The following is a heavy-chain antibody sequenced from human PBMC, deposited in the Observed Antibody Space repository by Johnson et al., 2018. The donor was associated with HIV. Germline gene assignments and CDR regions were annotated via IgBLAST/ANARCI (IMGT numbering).Heavy chain of an antibody. CDR1: TSTFSIYA. J-gene: IGHJ3*02. Sequence: VHLVESGGGLVQPGGSLRLSCAASTSTFSIYAMSWVRQAPGKGLEWVSTVSGSGGITYYADSVKGRFLISRDNSQTTLSLQMHSLRVEDTAVYYCAKARGPGDYDPFDIWGQGTMVTVSS. CDR3: AKARGPGDYDPFDI. V-gene: IGHV3-23*04. CDR2: VSGSGGIT. D-gene: IGHD3-10*01.